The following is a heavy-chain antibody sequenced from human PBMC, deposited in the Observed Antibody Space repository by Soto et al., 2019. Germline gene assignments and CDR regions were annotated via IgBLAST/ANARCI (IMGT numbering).Heavy chain of an antibody. CDR3: TRAAWFPYLSFY. CDR2: ISSSGSPA. CDR1: GFTFSRFE. D-gene: IGHD3-10*01. Sequence: EVQLVESGGGWLKLGGSLRLSWEPSGFTFSRFELLWFAQAPGKGLEWISYISSSGSPAYYASSVEGRFTISRDNANNSVYLQMDSLRAEDTALYYCTRAAWFPYLSFYWGQGALVTVSS. V-gene: IGHV3-48*03. J-gene: IGHJ4*02.